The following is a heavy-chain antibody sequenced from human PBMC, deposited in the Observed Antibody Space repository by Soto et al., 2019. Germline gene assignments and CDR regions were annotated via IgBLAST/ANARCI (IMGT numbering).Heavy chain of an antibody. CDR1: GGSISSGGYS. D-gene: IGHD2-15*01. CDR2: IYHSGST. J-gene: IGHJ6*02. CDR3: ARARGGGARMDV. Sequence: SETLSLTCAVSGGSISSGGYSWSWIRQPPGKGLEWIGYIYHSGSTYYNPSLKSRVTISVDRSKNQFSLKLSSVTAADTAVYYCARARGGGARMDVWGQGTTVTVSS. V-gene: IGHV4-30-2*01.